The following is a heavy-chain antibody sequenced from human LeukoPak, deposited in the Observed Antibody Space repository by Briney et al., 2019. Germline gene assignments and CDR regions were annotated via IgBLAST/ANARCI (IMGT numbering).Heavy chain of an antibody. CDR3: AKDEDTYYYDSSGYNYYYYMDV. CDR2: ISGSGDST. D-gene: IGHD3-22*01. J-gene: IGHJ6*03. CDR1: GFTFSNYA. V-gene: IGHV3-23*01. Sequence: GGSLRLSCAASGFTFSNYAMSLARQAPGKGLEWVSGISGSGDSTYYADSVKGRFTIFRDNSKNTLYLQMNSLRAEDTAVYYCAKDEDTYYYDSSGYNYYYYMDVWGKGTTVTVSS.